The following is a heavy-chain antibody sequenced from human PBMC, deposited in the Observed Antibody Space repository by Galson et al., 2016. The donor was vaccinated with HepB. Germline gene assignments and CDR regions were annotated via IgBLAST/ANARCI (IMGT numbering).Heavy chain of an antibody. J-gene: IGHJ5*02. D-gene: IGHD3-22*01. V-gene: IGHV1-3*04. CDR2: IITGNGNT. CDR3: ARGGASSRWLFP. Sequence: SVKVSCKASGYTFTTYALHWVRQAPGQRLEWVGWIITGNGNTKYSQKFQGRVTLTRDTSASTAYMELSSLRSEDTAVYYCARGGASSRWLFPWGQGTLVTVSS. CDR1: GYTFTTYA.